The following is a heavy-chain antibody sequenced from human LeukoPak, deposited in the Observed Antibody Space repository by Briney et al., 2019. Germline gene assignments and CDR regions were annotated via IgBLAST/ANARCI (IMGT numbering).Heavy chain of an antibody. V-gene: IGHV3-23*01. CDR3: AKDPAAVVVGFFDY. D-gene: IGHD2-15*01. CDR1: GFTVSSSY. J-gene: IGHJ4*02. CDR2: ISGSGGST. Sequence: GGSLRLSCAASGFTVSSSYMSWVRQAPGKGLEWVSTISGSGGSTYYADSEKGRFTISRDNSKNTLYLQMNSLRAEDTAVYYCAKDPAAVVVGFFDYWGQGTLVTVSS.